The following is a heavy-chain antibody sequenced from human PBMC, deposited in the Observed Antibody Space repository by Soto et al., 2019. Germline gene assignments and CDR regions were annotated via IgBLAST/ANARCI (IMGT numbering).Heavy chain of an antibody. CDR1: GYAFTGFH. V-gene: IGHV1-2*04. CDR2: INPNGGGR. CDR3: ARGVRPYCGANNCYSERYSWFDP. J-gene: IGHJ5*02. Sequence: ASVKVSCKASGYAFTGFHIHWVRQAPGQGLEWMGWINPNGGGRNYAQKFQGWVTMTRDTSISTAYMELSRLKSDDTAVYYCARGVRPYCGANNCYSERYSWFDPWGQGTLVTVSS. D-gene: IGHD2-15*01.